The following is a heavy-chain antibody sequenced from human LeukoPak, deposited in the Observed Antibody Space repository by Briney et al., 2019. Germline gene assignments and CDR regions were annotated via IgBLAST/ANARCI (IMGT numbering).Heavy chain of an antibody. J-gene: IGHJ4*02. D-gene: IGHD2-2*01. V-gene: IGHV1-18*01. CDR3: ARAHTSIVFFDY. CDR2: INAYNGNT. Sequence: GASVKVSCKASGYTFTSYGISWVRQAPGQGLERMGWINAYNGNTNYAQKLQGRVTMTTDTSTSTAYMELRSLRSDDTAVYYCARAHTSIVFFDYWGQGTLVTVPS. CDR1: GYTFTSYG.